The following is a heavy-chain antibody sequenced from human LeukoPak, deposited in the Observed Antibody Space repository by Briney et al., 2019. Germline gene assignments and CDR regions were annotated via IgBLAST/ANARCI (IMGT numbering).Heavy chain of an antibody. CDR1: GFTFSSYW. J-gene: IGHJ4*02. CDR2: IKQDGSEK. V-gene: IGHV3-7*01. Sequence: GGSLRLSCAASGFTFSSYWMSWVRQAPGKGLEWVANIKQDGSEKYYVDSVKGRFTISRDNAKNSLYLQMNSLRAEDTAVYYCARERRPTVLYFDYWGQGTLATVSS. D-gene: IGHD4-17*01. CDR3: ARERRPTVLYFDY.